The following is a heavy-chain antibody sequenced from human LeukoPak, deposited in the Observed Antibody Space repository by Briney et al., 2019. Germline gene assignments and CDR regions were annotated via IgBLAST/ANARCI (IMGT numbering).Heavy chain of an antibody. D-gene: IGHD6-13*01. V-gene: IGHV3-23*01. CDR2: ITGNGGGT. CDR3: AKQKGSSWQPFDY. CDR1: GFTFSIYA. Sequence: GGSLRLSCAASGFTFSIYAMTWVRQTPGKGLEWVSTITGNGGGTYYADSVKGRFTISRDNSKNTLYPQMNSLRAEDTALYYCAKQKGSSWQPFDYWGQGTLVTVSS. J-gene: IGHJ4*02.